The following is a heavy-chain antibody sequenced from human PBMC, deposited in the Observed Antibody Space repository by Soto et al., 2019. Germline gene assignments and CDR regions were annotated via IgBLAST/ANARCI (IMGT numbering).Heavy chain of an antibody. CDR1: GGSINSGRSS. V-gene: IGHV4-30-2*06. Sequence: SETLSLTCSVSGGSINSGRSSWNWIRQSPGKGLEWIAYIYHSGSTYYNPSLKSRVTISVDRSENQFSLKLTSVTAADTAVYYCVRESTTSGPNWFDTWGPGILVTVS. CDR3: VRESTTSGPNWFDT. J-gene: IGHJ5*02. CDR2: IYHSGST. D-gene: IGHD1-1*01.